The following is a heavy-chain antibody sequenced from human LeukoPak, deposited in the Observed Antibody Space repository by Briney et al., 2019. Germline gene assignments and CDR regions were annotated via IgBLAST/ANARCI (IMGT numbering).Heavy chain of an antibody. CDR1: GGTFSSYA. CDR2: IIPIFGTA. D-gene: IGHD5-18*01. V-gene: IGHV1-69*13. J-gene: IGHJ4*02. CDR3: ARDRLGDTAMGYFDY. Sequence: ASVKVSCKASGGTFSSYAISWVRQAPGQGLEWMGGIIPIFGTANYAQKFQGRVTITADESTSTAYMELSGLRSEDTAVYYCARDRLGDTAMGYFDYWGQGTLVTVSS.